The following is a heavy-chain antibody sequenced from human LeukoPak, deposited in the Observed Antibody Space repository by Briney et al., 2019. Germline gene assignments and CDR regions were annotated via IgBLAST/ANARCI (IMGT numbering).Heavy chain of an antibody. CDR2: VYNSESI. D-gene: IGHD2-2*01. CDR1: GGSINGYY. Sequence: SETLSLTCTVSGGSINGYYWSWIRQPAGKGLEWIGRVYNSESINYNPSLKSRVTMSIDTSKNQFYLKLNYVTAADTAVYYCARDRSSSYTRDWFDPWGQGALVTVSS. V-gene: IGHV4-4*07. CDR3: ARDRSSSYTRDWFDP. J-gene: IGHJ5*02.